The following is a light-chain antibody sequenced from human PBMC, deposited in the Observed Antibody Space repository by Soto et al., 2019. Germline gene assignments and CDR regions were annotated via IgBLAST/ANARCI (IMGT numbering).Light chain of an antibody. CDR2: DAS. V-gene: IGKV1-5*01. J-gene: IGKJ1*01. CDR3: QQYNSYSRT. CDR1: QSISSW. Sequence: DIQMTQSPSTLSASGVDRVTITCGASQSISSWLAWYQQKPGKAPKLLIYDASSLESGVPSRFSGSGSGTEFTLTISSLQPDDFATYYCQQYNSYSRTFGQGTKVDIK.